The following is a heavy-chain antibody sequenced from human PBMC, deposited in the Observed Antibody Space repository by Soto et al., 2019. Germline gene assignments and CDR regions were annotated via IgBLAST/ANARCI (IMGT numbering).Heavy chain of an antibody. CDR3: ARDRGPSSGYYPYWFDP. D-gene: IGHD3-22*01. Sequence: ASVKVSCKASGYTFTSYYMHWVRQAPGQGLEWMGGIIPIFGTANYAQKFQGRVTITADESTSTAYMELSSLRSEDTAVYYCARDRGPSSGYYPYWFDPWGQGTLVTGSS. CDR1: GYTFTSYY. CDR2: IIPIFGTA. V-gene: IGHV1-69*13. J-gene: IGHJ5*02.